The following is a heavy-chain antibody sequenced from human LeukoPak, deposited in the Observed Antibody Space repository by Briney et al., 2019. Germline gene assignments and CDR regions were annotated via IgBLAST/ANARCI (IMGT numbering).Heavy chain of an antibody. CDR1: GGSISSGGYY. Sequence: PSETLSLTCTVSGGSISSGGYYWSRIRQHPGKGLEWIGYIYYSGSTYYNPSPKSRVTISVDTSKNQFSLKLSSVTAADTAVYYCARVPELRSWFDPWGQGTLVTVSS. CDR3: ARVPELRSWFDP. D-gene: IGHD1-7*01. CDR2: IYYSGST. V-gene: IGHV4-31*03. J-gene: IGHJ5*02.